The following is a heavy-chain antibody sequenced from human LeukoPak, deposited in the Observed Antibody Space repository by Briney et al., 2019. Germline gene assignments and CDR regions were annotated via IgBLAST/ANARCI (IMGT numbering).Heavy chain of an antibody. Sequence: SETLSLTCTVSGGSIINSNYYWGWIRQPPGKGLEWIGNIFYSGNTYYNVSLKSRVSISVDTSKNQFSLKVSSVTATDTAVYFCARHLFTNYFDYWGQGILVTVSS. CDR3: ARHLFTNYFDY. V-gene: IGHV4-39*01. J-gene: IGHJ4*02. CDR2: IFYSGNT. CDR1: GGSIINSNYY. D-gene: IGHD2-2*01.